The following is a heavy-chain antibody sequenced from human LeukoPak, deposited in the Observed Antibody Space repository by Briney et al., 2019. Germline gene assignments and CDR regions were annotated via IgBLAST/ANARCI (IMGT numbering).Heavy chain of an antibody. D-gene: IGHD6-6*01. CDR1: GFTFRDHY. CDR3: VRTARLSDY. Sequence: PGGSLRLSCAASGFTFRDHYMSWIRRAPGKGLEWVSYISNDGTTINYADSVKGRFTVSRDNAKNSMYLQMNSLRVEDTAVYYCVRTARLSDYWGQGTLVTVSS. CDR2: ISNDGTTI. J-gene: IGHJ4*02. V-gene: IGHV3-11*04.